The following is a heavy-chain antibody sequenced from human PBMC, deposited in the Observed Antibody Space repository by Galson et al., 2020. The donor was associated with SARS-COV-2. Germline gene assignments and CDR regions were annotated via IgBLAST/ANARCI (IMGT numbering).Heavy chain of an antibody. J-gene: IGHJ4*02. CDR3: ATWAAALGVYCCCDLLYY. CDR2: FDPEDGET. Sequence: ASVKVSCQVSGYTLTELSMHWVRQAPGKGLEWMGGFDPEDGETIYAQKLQGRVTMTEDTFTDTAYMELSRQRSEDTAVYYCATWAAALGVYCCCDLLYYWGQGSLVTVSS. D-gene: IGHD5-12*01. CDR1: GYTLTELS. V-gene: IGHV1-24*01.